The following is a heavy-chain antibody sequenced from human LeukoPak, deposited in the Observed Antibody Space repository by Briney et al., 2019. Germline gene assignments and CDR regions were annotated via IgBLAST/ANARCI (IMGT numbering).Heavy chain of an antibody. CDR1: GGSISSYY. CDR3: ARARVVTAVGLTWYFDL. V-gene: IGHV4-59*01. CDR2: IYYSGST. D-gene: IGHD2-21*02. Sequence: PSETLSLTCTVSGGSISSYYWSWIRQPPGKGLEWIGYIYYSGSTNYNPSLKSRVTISVDTSKNQFSLKLSSVTAADTAVYYCARARVVTAVGLTWYFDLWGRGTLVTVSS. J-gene: IGHJ2*01.